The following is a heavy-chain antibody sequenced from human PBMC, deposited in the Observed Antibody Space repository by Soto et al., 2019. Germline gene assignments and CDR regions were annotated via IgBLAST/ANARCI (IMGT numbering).Heavy chain of an antibody. J-gene: IGHJ4*02. CDR3: ARGGQLADFDY. V-gene: IGHV4-34*01. CDR2: INHSGGT. CDR1: GGSFSGYY. Sequence: SETLSLTCAVYGGSFSGYYWSWIRQPPGKGLEWIGEINHSGGTNYNPSLKSRVTISVDTSKNQFSLKLSSVTAADTAVYYCARGGQLADFDYWGQGTLVTVSS. D-gene: IGHD1-1*01.